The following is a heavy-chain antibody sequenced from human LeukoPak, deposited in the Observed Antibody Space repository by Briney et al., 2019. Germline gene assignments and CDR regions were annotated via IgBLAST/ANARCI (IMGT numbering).Heavy chain of an antibody. Sequence: GRSLRLSCAASGFTFGSYGMHWVRQAPGKGLEWVAVISYDGSNKYYADSVKGRFTISRDNSKNTLYLQMNSLRAEDTAVYHCAKHGYYYGMDVWGQGTTVTVSS. CDR3: AKHGYYYGMDV. J-gene: IGHJ6*02. V-gene: IGHV3-30*18. CDR1: GFTFGSYG. CDR2: ISYDGSNK.